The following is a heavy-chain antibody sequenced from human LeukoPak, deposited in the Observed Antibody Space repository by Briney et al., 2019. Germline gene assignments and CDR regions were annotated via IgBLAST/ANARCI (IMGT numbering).Heavy chain of an antibody. J-gene: IGHJ3*02. CDR3: ARAPKNDAYDI. Sequence: SVKITCKASGYTFTGYYIHWVRQAPGQELEWVAWINPNSGDTHYAQNFQGRVTMTRDTSISTAYMDLSRLRSDDTAVYYCARAPKNDAYDIWGRGTMVTVSS. CDR1: GYTFTGYY. CDR2: INPNSGDT. V-gene: IGHV1-2*02.